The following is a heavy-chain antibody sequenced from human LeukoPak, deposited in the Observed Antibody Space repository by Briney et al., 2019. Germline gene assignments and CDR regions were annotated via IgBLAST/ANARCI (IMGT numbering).Heavy chain of an antibody. CDR1: GASISNYY. J-gene: IGHJ3*02. V-gene: IGHV4-59*01. CDR3: ATRISSNYPPNAFDI. Sequence: SETLSLTCTVSGASISNYYWSWIRQPPGKGLEWIGYLYYSGSTNYNPSLYSRVTISVDTSKNQFSLKFSSVTAADTAVYHCATRISSNYPPNAFDIWGQGTMVTVSS. D-gene: IGHD2-2*01. CDR2: LYYSGST.